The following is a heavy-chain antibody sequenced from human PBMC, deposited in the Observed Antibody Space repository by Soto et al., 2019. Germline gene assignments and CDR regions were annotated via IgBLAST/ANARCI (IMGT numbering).Heavy chain of an antibody. CDR3: ARGANLLWFGELRKRGMFDY. V-gene: IGHV4-34*01. CDR2: INHSGST. Sequence: SETLSLTCAVYGGSFSGYYWSWIRQPPGKGLEWIGEINHSGSTNYNPSLKSRVTISVDTSKNQFSLKLSSVTAADTAVYYCARGANLLWFGELRKRGMFDYWGQGTLVTVSS. D-gene: IGHD3-10*01. CDR1: GGSFSGYY. J-gene: IGHJ4*02.